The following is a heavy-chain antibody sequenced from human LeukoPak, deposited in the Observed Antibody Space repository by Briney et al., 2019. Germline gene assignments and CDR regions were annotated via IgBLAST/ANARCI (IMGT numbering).Heavy chain of an antibody. D-gene: IGHD6-13*01. CDR1: AFTFSSYS. CDR3: ARGPAAIHSTYYFDY. J-gene: IGHJ4*02. V-gene: IGHV3-21*01. Sequence: PGGSLRLSCAASAFTFSSYSMNWVRQAPGKGLEWVSSIGSSGSYIYYADSVKGRFTISRDNAKNSLYLQMNSLRAEDTAVYYCARGPAAIHSTYYFDYWGQGTLVTVSS. CDR2: IGSSGSYI.